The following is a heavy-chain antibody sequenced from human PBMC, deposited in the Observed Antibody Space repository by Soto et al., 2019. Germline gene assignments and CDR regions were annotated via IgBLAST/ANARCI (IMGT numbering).Heavy chain of an antibody. CDR1: GYTFTSYD. V-gene: IGHV1-8*01. D-gene: IGHD3-22*01. Sequence: ASVKVSCKASGYTFTSYDINWVRQATGQGLEWMGWMNPNSGNTGYAQKFHGRVTMTRNTSISTAYMELSSLRSEDTAVYYCARCPHYYDSSGYCAIDYWGQGTLVTVSS. CDR3: ARCPHYYDSSGYCAIDY. CDR2: MNPNSGNT. J-gene: IGHJ4*02.